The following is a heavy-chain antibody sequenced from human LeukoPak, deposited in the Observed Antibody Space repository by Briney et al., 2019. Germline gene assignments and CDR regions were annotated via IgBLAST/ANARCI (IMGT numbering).Heavy chain of an antibody. CDR2: IYWDDDR. D-gene: IGHD3-22*01. CDR3: AHRQNYYDSSVFDN. V-gene: IGHV2-5*02. Sequence: SGPTLVNPTQTLRLTCTFSGFTLNTRGVGVGWIRQPPGRALEWLALIYWDDDRRYSPSLKSRLTITKDTSKNQVVLTMTNMDPVDTATYFCAHRQNYYDSSVFDNWGQGTLVTVSS. J-gene: IGHJ4*02. CDR1: GFTLNTRGVG.